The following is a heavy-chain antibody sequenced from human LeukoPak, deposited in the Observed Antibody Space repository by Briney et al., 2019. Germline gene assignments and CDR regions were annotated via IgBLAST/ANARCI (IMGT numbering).Heavy chain of an antibody. CDR1: GGSFSGYY. CDR3: ARGLITIFGVVTDGWFDP. Sequence: SETLSLTCAVYGGSFSGYYWSWIRQPPGKGLEWIGEINHSGSTNYNPSLKSRVTISVDTSKDQFSLKLSSVTAADAAVYYCARGLITIFGVVTDGWFDPWGQGTLVTVSS. D-gene: IGHD3-3*01. V-gene: IGHV4-34*01. J-gene: IGHJ5*02. CDR2: INHSGST.